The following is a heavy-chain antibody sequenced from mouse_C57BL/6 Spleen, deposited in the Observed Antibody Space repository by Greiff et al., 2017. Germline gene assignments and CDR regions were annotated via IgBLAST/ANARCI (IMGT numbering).Heavy chain of an antibody. Sequence: EVQLVEPGSDLVKPGGSLKLSCAASGFTFTSYGMSWVRQTPDQRLEWVATISSGGSYTYYPDSVKGRFTFSRDNAKNTLYLQMSSLKSEDSAMYYCARMGYYYDYWGQGTTLTVSS. CDR1: GFTFTSYG. J-gene: IGHJ2*01. V-gene: IGHV5-6*01. CDR3: ARMGYYYDY. CDR2: ISSGGSYT. D-gene: IGHD1-1*01.